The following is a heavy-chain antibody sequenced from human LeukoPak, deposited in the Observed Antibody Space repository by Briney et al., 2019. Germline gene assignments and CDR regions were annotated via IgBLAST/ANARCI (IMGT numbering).Heavy chain of an antibody. CDR2: IYSGGDT. D-gene: IGHD5-12*01. V-gene: IGHV3-53*01. Sequence: GGSLRLSSAASGFTVSSNYMSWVRQAPGKGLEWVSVIYSGGDTYYADSVKGRFTISRDNSKNTLYQMNTLRAEDTAVYYCARASGYSGYDPFDYWGQGTLVTVSS. CDR3: ARASGYSGYDPFDY. J-gene: IGHJ4*02. CDR1: GFTVSSNY.